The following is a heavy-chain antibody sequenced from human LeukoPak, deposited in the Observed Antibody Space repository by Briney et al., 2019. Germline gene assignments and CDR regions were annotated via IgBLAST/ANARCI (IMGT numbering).Heavy chain of an antibody. D-gene: IGHD2-15*01. J-gene: IGHJ4*02. Sequence: GESLKISCKGSGYSFTSYWIGWVRQRPGKGLEWIGIIYPGDSDTRYSPSFQGQVTISADKSISTAYLQWSSLKASDTAMYYCARLPKDTVVVVAATHWGQGTLVTVSS. V-gene: IGHV5-51*01. CDR1: GYSFTSYW. CDR2: IYPGDSDT. CDR3: ARLPKDTVVVVAATH.